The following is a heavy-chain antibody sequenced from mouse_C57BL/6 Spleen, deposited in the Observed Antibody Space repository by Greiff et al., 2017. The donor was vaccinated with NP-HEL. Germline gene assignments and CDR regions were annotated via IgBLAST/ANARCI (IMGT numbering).Heavy chain of an antibody. CDR1: GYTFTDYE. D-gene: IGHD1-1*01. J-gene: IGHJ1*03. CDR2: IDPETGGT. Sequence: VQLQQSGAELVRPGASVTLSCKASGYTFTDYEMHWVKQTPVHGLEWIGAIDPETGGTAYNQKFKGKAILTADKSSSTAYMELRSLTSEDSAVYYCTAITTVVAPLYWYFDVWGTGTTVTVSS. V-gene: IGHV1-15*01. CDR3: TAITTVVAPLYWYFDV.